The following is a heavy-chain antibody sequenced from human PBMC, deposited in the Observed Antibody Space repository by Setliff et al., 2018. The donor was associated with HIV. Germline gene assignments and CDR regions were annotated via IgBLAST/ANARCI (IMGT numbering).Heavy chain of an antibody. Sequence: PGGSLRLSCAASGFTFNGGAMHWVRQAPGKGLEWVSTAGWCGAYTYSADSAKGRFTISADTSKNTLYLQMTRLSAEDTAVYYCARALDPYFAMAVWGQGTTVTVSS. V-gene: IGHV3-23*01. CDR1: GFTFNGGA. J-gene: IGHJ6*02. CDR3: ARALDPYFAMAV. CDR2: AGWCGAYT.